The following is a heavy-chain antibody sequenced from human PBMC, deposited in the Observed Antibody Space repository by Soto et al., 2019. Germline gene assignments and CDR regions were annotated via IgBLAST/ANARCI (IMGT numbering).Heavy chain of an antibody. V-gene: IGHV3-33*05. CDR3: ARRWNYYLDF. CDR1: GFPFREFG. J-gene: IGHJ4*02. D-gene: IGHD1-1*01. Sequence: QMQLVESGGGVVQPGRSLRLSCVASGFPFREFGMHWVRQAPGKGLEWVALISYDASDYADSVKGRFTISRDDSRDTLFLHMDNLSPDDTGVYYCARRWNYYLDFWGQGTLVAVSS. CDR2: ISYDASD.